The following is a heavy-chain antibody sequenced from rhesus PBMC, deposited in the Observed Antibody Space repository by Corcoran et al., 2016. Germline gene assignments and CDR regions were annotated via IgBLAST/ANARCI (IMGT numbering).Heavy chain of an antibody. J-gene: IGHJ2*01. CDR3: ARVAGVIINWYFDL. D-gene: IGHD3-34*01. CDR1: GGSISSNY. Sequence: QVQLQESGPGLVKPSETLSLTCAVSGGSISSNYWSWIRPSPGKGLDWIGYIYVGSGSTSYNPSLKSRVTSSTDTSKNHCSMKLSSVTAADTAVYYCARVAGVIINWYFDLWGPGTPITISS. CDR2: IYVGSGST. V-gene: IGHV4-147*01.